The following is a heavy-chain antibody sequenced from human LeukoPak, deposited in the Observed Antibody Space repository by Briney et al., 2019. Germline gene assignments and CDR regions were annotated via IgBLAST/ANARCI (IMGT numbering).Heavy chain of an antibody. Sequence: GGSLRLSCAASGFTLNGYWMHWVRQAPGEGLVWVSRIDPDGSTTDYAESVKGRFTTSRDNAKNTVYLQMNSLRAEDTALYYCTRVQAGRSGLMDVWGRGTTVTVSS. J-gene: IGHJ6*02. CDR1: GFTLNGYW. D-gene: IGHD2-8*02. CDR3: TRVQAGRSGLMDV. CDR2: IDPDGSTT. V-gene: IGHV3-74*01.